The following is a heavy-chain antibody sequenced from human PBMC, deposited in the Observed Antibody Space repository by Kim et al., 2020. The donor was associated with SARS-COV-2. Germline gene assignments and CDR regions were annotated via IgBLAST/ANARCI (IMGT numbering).Heavy chain of an antibody. CDR3: ARDSHDRGDYYYGLDV. Sequence: SETLSLTCTVSGGSISSYYWSWIRQPPGKGLEWIGYIYYSGSTNYNPSLKSRVTISVDTSKTQFYLKLSPVTAADTAVSYCARDSHDRGDYYYGLDVWG. CDR2: IYYSGST. D-gene: IGHD3-22*01. CDR1: GGSISSYY. V-gene: IGHV4-59*01. J-gene: IGHJ6*02.